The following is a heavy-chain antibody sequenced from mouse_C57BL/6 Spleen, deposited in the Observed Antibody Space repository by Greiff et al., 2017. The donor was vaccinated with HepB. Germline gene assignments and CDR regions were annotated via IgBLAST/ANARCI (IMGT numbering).Heavy chain of an antibody. CDR3: ARVKSNGYFDY. V-gene: IGHV1-81*01. D-gene: IGHD2-5*01. CDR2: IYPRSGNT. CDR1: GYTFTSYG. J-gene: IGHJ2*01. Sequence: VQLQQSGAELARPGASVKLSCKASGYTFTSYGISWVKQRTGQGLEWIGEIYPRSGNTYYNEKFKGKATLTADKSSSTAYMELRSLTSEDSAVYFCARVKSNGYFDYRGQGTTLTVSS.